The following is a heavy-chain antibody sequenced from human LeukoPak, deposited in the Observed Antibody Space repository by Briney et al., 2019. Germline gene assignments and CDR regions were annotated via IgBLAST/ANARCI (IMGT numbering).Heavy chain of an antibody. CDR2: IYYSGST. V-gene: IGHV4-61*01. CDR1: GGSVSSGSYY. J-gene: IGHJ4*02. Sequence: SETLSLTCTASGGSVSSGSYYWSWIRQPPGKGLEWIGYIYYSGSTNYNPSLKSRVTISVDTSKSQFSLKLSSVTAADTAVYYCARVEVGAYFDYWGQGTLVTVSS. CDR3: ARVEVGAYFDY. D-gene: IGHD1-26*01.